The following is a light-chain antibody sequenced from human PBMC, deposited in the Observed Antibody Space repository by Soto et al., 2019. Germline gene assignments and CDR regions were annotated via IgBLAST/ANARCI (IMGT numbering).Light chain of an antibody. CDR3: QQYGSSTGT. J-gene: IGKJ1*01. CDR2: HAS. V-gene: IGKV1-5*01. Sequence: VGDRVTITCRASQSISNWLAWYQQKPGTAPKVLIYHASNLQSGVPSRFSGSGSGTEFTLTISRLEPEDFAVYYCQQYGSSTGTFGQGTKVDIK. CDR1: QSISNW.